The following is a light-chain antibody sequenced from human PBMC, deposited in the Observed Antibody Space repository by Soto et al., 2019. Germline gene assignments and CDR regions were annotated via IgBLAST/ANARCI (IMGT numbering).Light chain of an antibody. Sequence: DIQMTQSPSILSASVGDRVTITCRASQSVSGWLAWYQQRPGKAPKVLIYKASTLEIGVPSRFIGSGSGTEFTLTVSTLQPDDFAPYYCQQYHSYPLTVGGGTKVEI. CDR2: KAS. CDR1: QSVSGW. J-gene: IGKJ4*01. V-gene: IGKV1-5*03. CDR3: QQYHSYPLT.